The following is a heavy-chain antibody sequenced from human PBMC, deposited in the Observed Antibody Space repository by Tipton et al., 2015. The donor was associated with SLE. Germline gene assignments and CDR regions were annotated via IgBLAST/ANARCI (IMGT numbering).Heavy chain of an antibody. V-gene: IGHV4-61*05. CDR3: ASTTIFGGYYYYMDV. J-gene: IGHJ6*03. CDR2: IYYSGST. D-gene: IGHD3-3*01. CDR1: GGSISSSSYY. Sequence: TLSLTCTVSGGSISSSSYYWGWIRQPPGKGLEWIGYIYYSGSTNYNPSLKSRVTISVDTSKNQFSLKLSSVTAADTAVYYCASTTIFGGYYYYMDVWGKGTTVTVSS.